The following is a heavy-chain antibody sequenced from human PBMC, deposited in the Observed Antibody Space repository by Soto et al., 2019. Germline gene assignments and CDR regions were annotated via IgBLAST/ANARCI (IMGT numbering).Heavy chain of an antibody. Sequence: GGSLRLSCAASGFNLKSYAIHWVRQAPGKGLEWVAVISYDGSLEYYADSVKGRFTISRDNSKNTLYLQINSLRGEDTAVYYCARAAYSSSWNWFDPWGQGILVTVSS. CDR3: ARAAYSSSWNWFDP. D-gene: IGHD6-13*01. V-gene: IGHV3-30*04. J-gene: IGHJ5*02. CDR1: GFNLKSYA. CDR2: ISYDGSLE.